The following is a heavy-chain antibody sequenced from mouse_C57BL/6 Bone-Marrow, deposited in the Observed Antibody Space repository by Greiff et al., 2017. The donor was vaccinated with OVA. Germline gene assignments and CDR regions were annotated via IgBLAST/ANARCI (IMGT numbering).Heavy chain of an antibody. D-gene: IGHD2-5*01. V-gene: IGHV5-16*01. Sequence: EVMLVESEGGLVQPGSSMKLSCTASGFTFSDYYMAWVRQVPEKGLELVANINYDGSSTYYLDSLKSRFIISRDNAKNILYLQMSSLKSEDTATYYGARVAYYSNWGYYFDYWGQGTTLTVSS. CDR3: ARVAYYSNWGYYFDY. CDR1: GFTFSDYY. J-gene: IGHJ2*01. CDR2: INYDGSST.